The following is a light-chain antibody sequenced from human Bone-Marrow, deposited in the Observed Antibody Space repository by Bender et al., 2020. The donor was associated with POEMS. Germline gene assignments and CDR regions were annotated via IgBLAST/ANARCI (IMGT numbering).Light chain of an antibody. CDR3: AAWSAGLSGKV. CDR2: SDN. CDR1: NSNIGTNA. J-gene: IGLJ3*02. V-gene: IGLV1-44*01. Sequence: QSVMTQPPSASGTPGQRVTISCSGSNSNIGTNAVNWYQQFPGTAPKLLIYSDNQRPSGVTDRFYAFKSGTSASLAISRLQSEDEAEYYCAAWSAGLSGKVFGGGTNRTVL.